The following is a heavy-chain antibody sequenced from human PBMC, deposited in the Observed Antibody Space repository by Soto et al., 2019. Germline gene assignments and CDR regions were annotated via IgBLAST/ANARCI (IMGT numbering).Heavy chain of an antibody. Sequence: QVQLVQSGAEVKKPGSSVKVSCKASGGTFSSYTISWLRQAPGQGPEWMGRIIPILGIAKYAQKFQGRVTITADNSTSTAYMELSSLRSEDTAVYYCAMEYCSSTSCYRDYWGQGTLVTVSS. D-gene: IGHD2-2*02. J-gene: IGHJ4*02. V-gene: IGHV1-69*02. CDR3: AMEYCSSTSCYRDY. CDR2: IIPILGIA. CDR1: GGTFSSYT.